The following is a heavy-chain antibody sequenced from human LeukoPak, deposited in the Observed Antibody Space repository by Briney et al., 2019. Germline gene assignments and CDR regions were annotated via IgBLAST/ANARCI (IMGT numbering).Heavy chain of an antibody. J-gene: IGHJ4*02. CDR2: FDPEDGET. D-gene: IGHD2-2*01. CDR3: ATAPYCSSTSCSDY. V-gene: IGHV1-24*01. Sequence: ASVKVSCKVSGYTLTELSMHWVRQAPGKGLEWMGGFDPEDGETIYAQKFQGRVTMTEDTSTDTAYMELSSLRSEDTPVYYCATAPYCSSTSCSDYWGQGTLVTVSS. CDR1: GYTLTELS.